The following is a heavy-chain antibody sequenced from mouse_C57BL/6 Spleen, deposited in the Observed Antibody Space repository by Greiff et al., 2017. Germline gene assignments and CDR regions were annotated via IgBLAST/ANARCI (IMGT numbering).Heavy chain of an antibody. CDR2: ISSGGDYI. V-gene: IGHV5-9-1*02. D-gene: IGHD2-5*01. CDR3: TREGSYYSNSAWFAY. Sequence: EVQRVESGEGLVKPGGSLKLSCAASGFTFSSYAMSWVRQTPEKRLEWVAYISSGGDYIYYADTVKGRFTISRDNARNTLYLQMSSLKSEDTAMYYCTREGSYYSNSAWFAYWGQGTLVTVSA. J-gene: IGHJ3*01. CDR1: GFTFSSYA.